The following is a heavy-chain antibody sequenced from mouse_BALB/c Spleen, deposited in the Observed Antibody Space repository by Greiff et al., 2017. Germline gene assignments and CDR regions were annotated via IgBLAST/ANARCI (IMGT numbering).Heavy chain of an antibody. Sequence: VQLQQSGLGLVQPSQSLSITCTVSGFSLTSYGVHWVRQSPGKGLEWLGVIWSGGSTDYNAAFISRLSISKDNSKSQVFFKMNSLQANDTAIYYCASPMITTRAWFAYWGQGTLVTVSA. CDR2: IWSGGST. J-gene: IGHJ3*01. CDR3: ASPMITTRAWFAY. D-gene: IGHD2-4*01. V-gene: IGHV2-2*02. CDR1: GFSLTSYG.